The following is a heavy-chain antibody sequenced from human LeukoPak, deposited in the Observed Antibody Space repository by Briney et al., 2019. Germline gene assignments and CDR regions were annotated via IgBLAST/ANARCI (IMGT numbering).Heavy chain of an antibody. CDR1: GFTFSSYG. Sequence: GGSLRLSCAASGFTFSSYGMHWVRQAPGKGLEWVAFIRYDGSNKYYADSVKGRFTISRDNSKNTLYLQMNSLGAEDTAVYYCAKEALPTMTTVTTDFDYWGQGTLVTVSS. D-gene: IGHD4-17*01. CDR3: AKEALPTMTTVTTDFDY. CDR2: IRYDGSNK. V-gene: IGHV3-30*02. J-gene: IGHJ4*02.